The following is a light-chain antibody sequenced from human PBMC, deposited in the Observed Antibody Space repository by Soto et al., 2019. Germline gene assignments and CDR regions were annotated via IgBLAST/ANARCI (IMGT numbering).Light chain of an antibody. Sequence: QTVVTQSSSASASLGSSVKLTCTLSSGHSTYIIAWHQQQPGKAPRYLMKLEGSGSYNRGSGVPDRFSGSSSGADRCLTISNRQSEDEADYYCETWDSNTWVFGGGTKLTVL. V-gene: IGLV4-60*03. J-gene: IGLJ3*02. CDR3: ETWDSNTWV. CDR2: LEGSGSY. CDR1: SGHSTYI.